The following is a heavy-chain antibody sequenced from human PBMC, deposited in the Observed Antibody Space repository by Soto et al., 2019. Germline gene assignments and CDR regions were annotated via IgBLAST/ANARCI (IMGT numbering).Heavy chain of an antibody. D-gene: IGHD2-8*01. CDR1: GFSFSNYA. J-gene: IGHJ4*02. CDR2: ISGSGGST. V-gene: IGHV3-23*01. CDR3: VKGYCTNGVCFPDY. Sequence: EVQLLESGGGLVQPGGSLRLSCAASGFSFSNYAMSWVRQAPGKGLEWVSTISGSGGSTYYAESVKGRFTISRDNSKNTLYLQMSSLRVEDTAIYYCVKGYCTNGVCFPDYWGQGTLVTVSS.